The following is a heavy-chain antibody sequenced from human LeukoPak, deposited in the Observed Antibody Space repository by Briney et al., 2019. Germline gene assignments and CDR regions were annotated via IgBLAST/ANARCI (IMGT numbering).Heavy chain of an antibody. Sequence: SETLSLTRTVPGGSITSSNYYSGWIRQPPRKGLEWIGTFYYSGSTYYNPSLKSRVTVSVDTSRTQFSLRLSSVTAADTALYYCATWANLNLNWGQGTLVTVSS. D-gene: IGHD1-14*01. J-gene: IGHJ4*02. CDR1: GGSITSSNYY. CDR2: FYYSGST. CDR3: ATWANLNLN. V-gene: IGHV4-39*01.